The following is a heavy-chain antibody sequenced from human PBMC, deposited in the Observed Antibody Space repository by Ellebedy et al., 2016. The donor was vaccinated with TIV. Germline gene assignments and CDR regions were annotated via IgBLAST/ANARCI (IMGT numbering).Heavy chain of an antibody. Sequence: GGSLRLXXAASGFTFSSYSMNWVRQAPGKGLEWVSSISSSSSYIYYADSVKGRFTISRDNAKNSLYLQMNSLRAEDTAVYYCARERIRRITMFNHRAGNWFDPWGQGTLVTVSS. J-gene: IGHJ5*02. V-gene: IGHV3-21*01. CDR2: ISSSSSYI. D-gene: IGHD3-10*02. CDR3: ARERIRRITMFNHRAGNWFDP. CDR1: GFTFSSYS.